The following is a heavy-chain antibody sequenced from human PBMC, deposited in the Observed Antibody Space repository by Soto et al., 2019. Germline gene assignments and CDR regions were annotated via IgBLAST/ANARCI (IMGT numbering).Heavy chain of an antibody. D-gene: IGHD3-9*01. CDR2: IIPILGIA. J-gene: IGHJ5*02. Sequence: QVQLVQSGAEVKQPGSSVKVSCKASGGTFSSYTISWVRQAPGQGLEWMGRIIPILGIANYAQKFQGRVTITADKSTSTAYMELSSLRSEDTAVYYCARAQNYDILTGPAGGNWFDPWGQGTLVTVSS. CDR1: GGTFSSYT. V-gene: IGHV1-69*02. CDR3: ARAQNYDILTGPAGGNWFDP.